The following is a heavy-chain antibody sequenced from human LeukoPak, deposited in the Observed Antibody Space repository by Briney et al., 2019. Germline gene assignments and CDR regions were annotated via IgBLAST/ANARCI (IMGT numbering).Heavy chain of an antibody. Sequence: PGGSLRLSCVASGFTFSNYWMSWFRQTPRKELEWLGNIKEDGSEKYYLDPLKGRFTISRDNTHSSVFLQMNNLRAEDTAMYYCVRDYVWWTSDPDYWGQGTLVTVSS. V-gene: IGHV3-7*01. J-gene: IGHJ4*02. CDR3: VRDYVWWTSDPDY. CDR1: GFTFSNYW. CDR2: IKEDGSEK. D-gene: IGHD3-16*01.